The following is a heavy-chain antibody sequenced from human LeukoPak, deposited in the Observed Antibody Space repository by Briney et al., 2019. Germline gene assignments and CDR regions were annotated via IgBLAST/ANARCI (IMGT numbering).Heavy chain of an antibody. D-gene: IGHD2-15*01. CDR2: ISSSSSYT. J-gene: IGHJ6*04. V-gene: IGHV3-11*06. CDR3: ARGSECSGGSCYPVGYYYYYGMDV. CDR1: GFTFSDYY. Sequence: PGGSLRLSCAASGFTFSDYYMSWIRQAPGKGLEWVSYISSSSSYTNYADSMEGRFTISRDNAKNSLYLQMNSLRAEDTAVYYCARGSECSGGSCYPVGYYYYYGMDVWGKGTTVTVSS.